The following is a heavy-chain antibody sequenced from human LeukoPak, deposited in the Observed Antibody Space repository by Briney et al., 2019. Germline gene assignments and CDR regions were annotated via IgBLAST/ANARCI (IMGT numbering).Heavy chain of an antibody. CDR1: GFTFSSYG. J-gene: IGHJ4*02. Sequence: GGSLRLSCAASGFTFSSYGMHWVRQAPGKGLEWVAVIWYDGSNKYYADSVKGRFTISRDNSKNTLYLQMNSLRAEDTAVYYCARAQSGYLSGYFDYWGQGTLVTVSS. V-gene: IGHV3-33*01. CDR2: IWYDGSNK. CDR3: ARAQSGYLSGYFDY. D-gene: IGHD3-22*01.